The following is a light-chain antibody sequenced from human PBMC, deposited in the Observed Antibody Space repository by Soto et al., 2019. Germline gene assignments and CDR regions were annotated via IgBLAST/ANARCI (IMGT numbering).Light chain of an antibody. CDR2: GAS. V-gene: IGKV3-15*01. Sequence: EIVMTQSPATLSVSPGERATLSCRASQSVSSNLAWYQQQPGQAPRLLIYGASTRATGIPARFSGSGSGTEFTLTISSLQSEDFAVYYCQHYNNWPPFTFGPGTKVDIK. CDR1: QSVSSN. J-gene: IGKJ3*01. CDR3: QHYNNWPPFT.